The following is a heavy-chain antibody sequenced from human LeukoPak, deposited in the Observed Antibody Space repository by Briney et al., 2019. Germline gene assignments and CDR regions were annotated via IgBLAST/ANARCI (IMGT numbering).Heavy chain of an antibody. D-gene: IGHD2-2*01. V-gene: IGHV3-30-3*01. CDR3: ARDGDTSQGGSFDY. CDR1: GFTFRTYA. Sequence: GRSLRLSCAASGFTFRTYAMHWVRQAPGKGLEWVAVISYDGSNKYYADSVKGRFTISRDNSKNTLYLEMNSLRAEDTAVYYCARDGDTSQGGSFDYRGQGTLVTVSS. J-gene: IGHJ4*02. CDR2: ISYDGSNK.